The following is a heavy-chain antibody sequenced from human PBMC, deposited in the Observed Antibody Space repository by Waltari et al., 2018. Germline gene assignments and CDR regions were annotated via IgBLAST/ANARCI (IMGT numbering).Heavy chain of an antibody. J-gene: IGHJ4*02. D-gene: IGHD3-10*01. CDR1: GGSLSGYS. Sequence: QVQMRQWGAGLLEPSETLSLTCAGYGGSLSGYSWTWIRQTPGKGLEWIGEINHSGSTNYRSSLKSRVTISLDASNNQFSLKLSSVTAADTAIYYCARDGRGFNYGSGTYNYWGQGTLVTVSS. CDR2: INHSGST. CDR3: ARDGRGFNYGSGTYNY. V-gene: IGHV4-34*01.